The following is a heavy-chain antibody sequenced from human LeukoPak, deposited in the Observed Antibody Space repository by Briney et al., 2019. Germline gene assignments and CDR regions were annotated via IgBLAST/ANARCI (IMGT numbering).Heavy chain of an antibody. Sequence: GGSLRLSCAASGFTFSSYGMHWVRQAPGKGLESLSYLSPSGTDISYADSVKGRFTISRESDKNSMYLQMNSLRAGDTAVYYCVRLSPYDSSGYYYDYWGQGTLVTVSS. CDR2: LSPSGTDI. V-gene: IGHV3-48*01. D-gene: IGHD3-22*01. J-gene: IGHJ4*02. CDR3: VRLSPYDSSGYYYDY. CDR1: GFTFSSYG.